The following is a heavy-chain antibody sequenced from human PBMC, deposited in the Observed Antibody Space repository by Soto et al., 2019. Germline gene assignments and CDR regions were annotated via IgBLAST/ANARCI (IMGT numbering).Heavy chain of an antibody. CDR3: ARDYDSSGYPRYYFDY. Sequence: GGSLRLSCVASGFIFSSYAMSWVRQAPGKGLEWVSAISGSGSTTYDADSVKGRFTISRDNSKNTLYLQMNSLRAEDTAVYYCARDYDSSGYPRYYFDYWGQGTLVTVSS. J-gene: IGHJ4*02. CDR2: ISGSGSTT. D-gene: IGHD3-22*01. V-gene: IGHV3-23*01. CDR1: GFIFSSYA.